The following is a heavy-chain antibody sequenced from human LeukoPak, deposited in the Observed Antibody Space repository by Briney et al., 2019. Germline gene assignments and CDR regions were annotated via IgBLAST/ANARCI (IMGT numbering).Heavy chain of an antibody. CDR1: GGSFGGYY. V-gene: IGHV4-34*01. CDR3: ARVKHGSGYYYGSGSYRPLPGWYFDL. CDR2: ITYIGST. J-gene: IGHJ2*01. D-gene: IGHD3-10*01. Sequence: RSSETLSLTWAVYGGSFGGYYWSWIRQPPRKRLEWVGEITYIGSTNYNPTPKSRLTISVDASKNQYSLKLRSVTAAGTAVYYCARVKHGSGYYYGSGSYRPLPGWYFDLWRRGPLVTVSS.